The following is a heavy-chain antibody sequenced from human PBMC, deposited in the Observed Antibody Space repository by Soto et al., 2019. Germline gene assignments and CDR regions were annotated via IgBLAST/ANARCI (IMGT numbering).Heavy chain of an antibody. CDR2: ISATGGGT. Sequence: GSLRRSGAASGFKFSNYAMSWVRQAPGKGLEWVSLISATGGGTYYADSVKGRFTISRDNSHNTLYLQVHSLTAEDTAVYYCAKDRRAGGNSAFYFDFWRQGAQVTVSS. J-gene: IGHJ4*02. CDR3: AKDRRAGGNSAFYFDF. CDR1: GFKFSNYA. D-gene: IGHD3-16*01. V-gene: IGHV3-23*01.